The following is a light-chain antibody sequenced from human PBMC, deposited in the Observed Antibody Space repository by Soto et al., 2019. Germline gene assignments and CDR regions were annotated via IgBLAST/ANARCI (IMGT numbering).Light chain of an antibody. V-gene: IGKV1-17*01. CDR1: QGTRND. CDR3: LQQNSYPLT. Sequence: DIQMNQSQSSLSASVGDRVTITCRASQGTRNDLAWYQEKPGKAPKRLIYVASRLQSGVPSRFSGSGSGTEFTLTISSLQPEDSATYYCLQQNSYPLTFGGGTKVEIK. J-gene: IGKJ4*01. CDR2: VAS.